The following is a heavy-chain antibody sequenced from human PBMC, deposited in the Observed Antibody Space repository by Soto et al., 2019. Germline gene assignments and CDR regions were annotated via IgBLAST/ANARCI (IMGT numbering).Heavy chain of an antibody. CDR1: GYIFTSYG. D-gene: IGHD3-10*01. V-gene: IGHV1-18*01. Sequence: QVQLVQSEAEVKKPGASVKVSCKTSGYIFTSYGISWVRQAPGQGLEWMGWISTHNGNTNYAQKLQDRVTMTKDSSTSTAYMELRSRSSDDTAMYYCARENSYYGSGTYYFYGMDVWGHGTTVTVSS. J-gene: IGHJ6*02. CDR2: ISTHNGNT. CDR3: ARENSYYGSGTYYFYGMDV.